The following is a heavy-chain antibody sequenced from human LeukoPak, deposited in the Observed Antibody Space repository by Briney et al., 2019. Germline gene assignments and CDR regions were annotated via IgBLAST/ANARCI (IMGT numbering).Heavy chain of an antibody. CDR3: AGATVTPLIDY. V-gene: IGHV3-53*04. J-gene: IGHJ4*02. CDR1: GFSVSGNY. Sequence: PGGSLRLSCAASGFSVSGNYMSWVRQAPGKGLESVSIIYSGGRTDHRDSVRGRFTISRHNSKNTLYLQMNSLRTDDTAVYYCAGATVTPLIDYWGQGALVTVSS. D-gene: IGHD4-17*01. CDR2: IYSGGRT.